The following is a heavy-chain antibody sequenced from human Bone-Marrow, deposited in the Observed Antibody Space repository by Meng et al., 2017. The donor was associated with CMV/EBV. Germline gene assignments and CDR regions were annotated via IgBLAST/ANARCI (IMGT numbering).Heavy chain of an antibody. Sequence: SLKISCAASGFTFDDYAMHWVRQAPGKGLEWVSGISWNSGSIGYADSVKGRFTISRDNAKNSLYLQMNSLRAEDTAVYYCARVRNYVSWFDPWGQGTLVTVSS. D-gene: IGHD1-7*01. CDR3: ARVRNYVSWFDP. V-gene: IGHV3-9*01. CDR2: ISWNSGSI. CDR1: GFTFDDYA. J-gene: IGHJ5*02.